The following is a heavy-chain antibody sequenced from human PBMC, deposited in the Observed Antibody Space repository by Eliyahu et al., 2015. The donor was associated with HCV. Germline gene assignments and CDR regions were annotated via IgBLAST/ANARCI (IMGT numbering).Heavy chain of an antibody. D-gene: IGHD3-16*02. CDR2: IDYSGDT. J-gene: IGHJ4*02. V-gene: IGHV4-39*01. Sequence: QLQESGPGLVKPSETLSLVCTVSDAAMISAAYYWAWVRQPPGKGLQWAGSIDYSGDTYYNPSLESRVAMSVDTSKNQFFLNLSSVTVADTAIYYCARSLWGSYRLFDKWGQGTLVTVSS. CDR1: DAAMISAAYY. CDR3: ARSLWGSYRLFDK.